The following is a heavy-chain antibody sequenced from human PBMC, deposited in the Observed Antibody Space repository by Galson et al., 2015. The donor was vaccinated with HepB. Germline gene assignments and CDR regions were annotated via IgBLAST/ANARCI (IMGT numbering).Heavy chain of an antibody. D-gene: IGHD5-18*01. CDR2: INHSGST. V-gene: IGHV4-34*01. CDR1: GGSFSGYY. Sequence: TLSLTCAVYGGSFSGYYWSWIRQPPGKGLEWIGEINHSGSTNYNPSLKSRVTISVDTSKNQFSLKLSSVTAADTAVYYCARGGRGYSYVASLGFDYWGQGTLVTVSS. J-gene: IGHJ4*02. CDR3: ARGGRGYSYVASLGFDY.